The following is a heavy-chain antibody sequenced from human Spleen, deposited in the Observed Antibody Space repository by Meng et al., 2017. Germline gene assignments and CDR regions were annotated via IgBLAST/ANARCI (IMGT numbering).Heavy chain of an antibody. CDR3: ASIATGYYFDY. Sequence: SETLSLTSTVSGYSISSGYYWGWIRQPPGKGLEWIGSIYHSGPTYYNPSLKSRVTISVDTSKNQFSLKLSSVTAADTAVYYCASIATGYYFDYWGQGTLVTVSS. CDR2: IYHSGPT. J-gene: IGHJ4*02. D-gene: IGHD2-21*01. V-gene: IGHV4-38-2*02. CDR1: GYSISSGYY.